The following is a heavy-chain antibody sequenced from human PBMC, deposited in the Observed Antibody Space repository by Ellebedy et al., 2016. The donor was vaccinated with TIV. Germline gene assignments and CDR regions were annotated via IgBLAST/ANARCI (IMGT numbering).Heavy chain of an antibody. Sequence: MPSETLSLTCAVSGGSISSGGYSWSWIRQPPGKGLEWIGYIYHSGSTYYNPSLKSRVTISVDTSKNQFSLKLSSVTAADTAVYYCARGTLLTTDRFDYWGQGTLVPVSS. CDR3: ARGTLLTTDRFDY. V-gene: IGHV4-30-2*05. CDR2: IYHSGST. CDR1: GGSISSGGYS. J-gene: IGHJ4*02. D-gene: IGHD1-1*01.